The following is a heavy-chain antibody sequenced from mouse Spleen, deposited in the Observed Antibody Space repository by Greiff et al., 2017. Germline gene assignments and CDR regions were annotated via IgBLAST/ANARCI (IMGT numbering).Heavy chain of an antibody. CDR3: AREFYYYAMDY. CDR1: GFSLTSYG. Sequence: VQRVESGPGLVAPSQSLSITCTVSGFSLTSYGVHWVRQPPGKGLEWLGVLWAGGSTNYNSALMSRLSISKDNSKSQVFLKMNSLQTDDTAMYYCAREFYYYAMDYWGQGTSVTVSS. J-gene: IGHJ4*01. V-gene: IGHV2-9*02. CDR2: LWAGGST.